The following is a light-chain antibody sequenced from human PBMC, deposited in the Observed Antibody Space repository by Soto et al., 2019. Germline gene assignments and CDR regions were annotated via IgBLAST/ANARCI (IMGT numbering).Light chain of an antibody. J-gene: IGLJ1*01. CDR2: AVS. CDR1: SSDVGLYDY. Sequence: QSVLTQPASVSGSPGQSITISCTGTSSDVGLYDYVSWYQQHPGKAPQLMIYAVSNRPSGVSNRFSASKSGNTASLFISGLKAEDEDDYDCSSYTSDRAYGFGYANKVTGL. CDR3: SSYTSDRAYG. V-gene: IGLV2-14*01.